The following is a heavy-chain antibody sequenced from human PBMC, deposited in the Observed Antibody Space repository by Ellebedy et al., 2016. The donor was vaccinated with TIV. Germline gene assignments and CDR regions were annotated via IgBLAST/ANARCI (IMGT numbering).Heavy chain of an antibody. CDR3: ARVTANNWFDL. V-gene: IGHV1-8*01. CDR2: MNPDSGET. Sequence: ASVKVSCKTSGYISTTYDIKWVRQATGQGLEWMGWMNPDSGETGSAQKFQGRVTMTRDPSKATAYMELSSLTSEDTAVYYCARVTANNWFDLWGQGTQVIVSS. J-gene: IGHJ5*02. D-gene: IGHD1-20*01. CDR1: GYISTTYD.